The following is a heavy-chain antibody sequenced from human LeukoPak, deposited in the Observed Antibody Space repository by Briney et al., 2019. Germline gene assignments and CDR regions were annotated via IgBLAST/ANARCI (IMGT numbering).Heavy chain of an antibody. Sequence: SQTLSLTCTVSGDSISSGGYYWSWVRQHPGKGLEWIGHIYYSGSTYYNSSLKSRITLSVDTSKNQFSLKLSSVTAADTAVYYCARHFGYYDFWSGYTDYWAQGTLVTVSS. CDR1: GDSISSGGYY. CDR3: ARHFGYYDFWSGYTDY. D-gene: IGHD3-3*01. J-gene: IGHJ4*02. V-gene: IGHV4-31*03. CDR2: IYYSGST.